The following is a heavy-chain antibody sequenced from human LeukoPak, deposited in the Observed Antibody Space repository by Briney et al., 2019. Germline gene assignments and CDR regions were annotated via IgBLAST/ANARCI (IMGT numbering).Heavy chain of an antibody. V-gene: IGHV4-4*02. CDR1: GGSISDTNW. CDR2: IFHSGST. J-gene: IGHJ4*02. Sequence: SETLSLTCAVSGGSISDTNWWSWVRQPPGKGLEWIGEIFHSGSTNYNPSLRRRVTISLDKSKNQFSLKLSSVTASDTAVYYCARLGFSNSGSYLAPSDYWGQGTLVTVSS. D-gene: IGHD1-26*01. CDR3: ARLGFSNSGSYLAPSDY.